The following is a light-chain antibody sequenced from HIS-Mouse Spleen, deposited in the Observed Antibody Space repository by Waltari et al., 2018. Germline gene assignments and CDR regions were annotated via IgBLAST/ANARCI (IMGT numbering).Light chain of an antibody. J-gene: IGKJ2*01. V-gene: IGKV3-20*01. Sequence: EIVLTQSPGTLSLSPGERAPLSCRASQRVSSSYLAWYQQKPGQAPRLLIYGASSRATGIPDRFSGSGSGTDFTLTISRLEPEDFAVYYCQQYGSSPPYTFGQGTKLEIK. CDR3: QQYGSSPPYT. CDR2: GAS. CDR1: QRVSSSY.